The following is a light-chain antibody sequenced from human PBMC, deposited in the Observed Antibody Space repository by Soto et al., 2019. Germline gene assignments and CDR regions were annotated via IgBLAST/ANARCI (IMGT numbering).Light chain of an antibody. Sequence: QSVLTQPASVSGSPGQSNNLSCTGNSSDVGGYNYVSWYQHHPGKAPKLIIYDVSNRPSGVSNPFSGSKSGNTASLTISGLQPEDEADYYCSSYTTSNTRQIVFGTGTKVTVL. V-gene: IGLV2-14*03. CDR3: SSYTTSNTRQIV. J-gene: IGLJ1*01. CDR2: DVS. CDR1: SSDVGGYNY.